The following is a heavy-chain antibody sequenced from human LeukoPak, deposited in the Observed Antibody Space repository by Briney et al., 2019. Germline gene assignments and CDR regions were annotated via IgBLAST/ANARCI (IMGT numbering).Heavy chain of an antibody. CDR3: ASLGYYYGSGSYYNVHFDY. CDR2: IIPILGTA. D-gene: IGHD3-10*01. Sequence: GASVKVSCKASGGTFSSYAISWVRQAPGQGLEWMGGIIPILGTANYAQTFQGRVTITVDESTSTAYMELSSLRSEDTAVYYCASLGYYYGSGSYYNVHFDYWGQGTLVTVSS. CDR1: GGTFSSYA. V-gene: IGHV1-69*13. J-gene: IGHJ4*02.